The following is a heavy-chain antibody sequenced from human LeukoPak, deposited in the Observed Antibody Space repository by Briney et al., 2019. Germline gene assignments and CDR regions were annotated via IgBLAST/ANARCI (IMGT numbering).Heavy chain of an antibody. CDR1: GFTFSSYG. V-gene: IGHV3-7*01. CDR3: ARDGIAVAVPFDY. J-gene: IGHJ4*01. CDR2: IKQDGSEK. Sequence: PGGSLRLSCAVSGFTFSSYGMSWVRQAQGPGLDRVANIKQDGSEKYYVDPVKGRFTISRDNAKNSLYLQMNSLGAEDTAVYYCARDGIAVAVPFDYWGHGTLVTVSS. D-gene: IGHD6-19*01.